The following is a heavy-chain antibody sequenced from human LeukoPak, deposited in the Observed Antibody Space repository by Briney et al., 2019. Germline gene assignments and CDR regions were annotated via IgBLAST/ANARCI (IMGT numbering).Heavy chain of an antibody. D-gene: IGHD2-2*01. CDR1: GGSISSSSYY. Sequence: PSETLSLTCAVSGGSISSSSYYWGWIRQPPGKGLEWIGSIYYSGSTYYNPSLKSRVTISVDTSKNQFSLKLSSVTAADTAVYYCARLARVRLGDYWGQGTLVTVSS. V-gene: IGHV4-39*01. J-gene: IGHJ4*02. CDR3: ARLARVRLGDY. CDR2: IYYSGST.